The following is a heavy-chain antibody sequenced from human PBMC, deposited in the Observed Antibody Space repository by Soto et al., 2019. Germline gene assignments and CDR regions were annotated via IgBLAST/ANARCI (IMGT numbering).Heavy chain of an antibody. CDR3: AREDQAAMVLNYYYGMDV. V-gene: IGHV3-23*01. CDR1: GITFSDYA. J-gene: IGHJ6*02. Sequence: PGGSLRLSCAASGITFSDYAMSWVRQAPGKGLEWVSAAVITGSIFYANSVRGRFTTSRDNSRNTLYLQMNSLRAEDTAVYYCAREDQAAMVLNYYYGMDVWGQGTTVTVSS. D-gene: IGHD5-18*01. CDR2: AVITGSI.